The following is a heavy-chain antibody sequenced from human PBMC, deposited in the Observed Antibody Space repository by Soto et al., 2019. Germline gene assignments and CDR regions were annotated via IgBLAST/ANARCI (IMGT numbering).Heavy chain of an antibody. CDR1: GFTFSYYE. CDR2: ISHTDRLT. D-gene: IGHD6-13*01. CDR3: ARDTGRASADL. V-gene: IGHV3-48*03. J-gene: IGHJ5*02. Sequence: GGSLRLSCVGSGFTFSYYEMNWVRQAPGKGLERVAFISHTDRLTHYPDSVRGRFTISRDNAKNSLYLHMTSLRVEDTAVYYCARDTGRASADLWRQRTLVTVSS.